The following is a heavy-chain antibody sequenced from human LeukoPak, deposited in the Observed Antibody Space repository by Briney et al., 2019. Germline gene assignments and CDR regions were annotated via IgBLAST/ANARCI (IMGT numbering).Heavy chain of an antibody. CDR1: GVSITSSTYF. CDR3: ARVWDYYDSSGYYRSPSPFDY. V-gene: IGHV4-61*02. Sequence: SGTLSLTCSVSGVSITSSTYFWSWIRQPAGKALEWIGRMDFSGSTNYNPSLRSRVTISVDTSKNQFSLKLSSVTAADTAVYYCARVWDYYDSSGYYRSPSPFDYWGQGTLVTVSS. J-gene: IGHJ4*02. CDR2: MDFSGST. D-gene: IGHD3-22*01.